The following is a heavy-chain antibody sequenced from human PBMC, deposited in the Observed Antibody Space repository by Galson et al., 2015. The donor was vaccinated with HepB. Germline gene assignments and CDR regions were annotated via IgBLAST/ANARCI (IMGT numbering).Heavy chain of an antibody. V-gene: IGHV1-69*13. Sequence: SVKVSCKASGYTFTSYVISWVRQAPGQGLEWMGGIIPIFGTANYAQKFQGRVTITADESTSTAYMELSSLRSEDTAVYYCARAGGDNIVVVPAARDYYYYMDVWGKGTTVTVSS. CDR3: ARAGGDNIVVVPAARDYYYYMDV. J-gene: IGHJ6*03. CDR1: GYTFTSYV. CDR2: IIPIFGTA. D-gene: IGHD2-2*01.